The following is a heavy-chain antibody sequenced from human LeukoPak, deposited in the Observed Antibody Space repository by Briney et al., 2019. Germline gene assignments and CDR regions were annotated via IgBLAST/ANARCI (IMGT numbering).Heavy chain of an antibody. CDR1: GFTFSSYA. CDR2: ISGSGGST. Sequence: PGGSLRLSCAASGFTFSSYAMSWVRQAPGKGLEWVSAISGSGGSTYYADSVKGRFTISRDNSKDTLYLQMTSLRAEDTAVYYCAKVQHNDFWIGYYTFDYWGQGTLVTVSS. J-gene: IGHJ4*02. D-gene: IGHD3-3*01. CDR3: AKVQHNDFWIGYYTFDY. V-gene: IGHV3-23*01.